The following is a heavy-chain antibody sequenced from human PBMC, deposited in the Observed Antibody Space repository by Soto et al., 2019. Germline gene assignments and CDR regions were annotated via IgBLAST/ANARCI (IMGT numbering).Heavy chain of an antibody. CDR3: TRDRHSSGYYVDY. D-gene: IGHD6-19*01. V-gene: IGHV3-73*01. CDR1: GFTFSGSA. J-gene: IGHJ4*02. Sequence: GGSLRLSCAASGFTFSGSAMHWVRQASGKGLEWVGRSRSKANSYATAYAASVEGRFTISRDDSKNSLYLQMNSLETEDTGVYYCTRDRHSSGYYVDYWGQGTLVTVSS. CDR2: SRSKANSYAT.